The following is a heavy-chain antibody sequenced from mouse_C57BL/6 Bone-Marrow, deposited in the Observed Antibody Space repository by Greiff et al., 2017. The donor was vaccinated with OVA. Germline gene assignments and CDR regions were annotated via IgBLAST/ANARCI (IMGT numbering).Heavy chain of an antibody. CDR2: INPGNGGT. CDR3: AKNGYDPDYAMDY. J-gene: IGHJ4*01. V-gene: IGHV1-53*01. CDR1: GYTFTSYW. Sequence: QVQLQQPGTELVKPGASVKLSCKASGYTFTSYWMHWVKQRPGKGLEWIGNINPGNGGTNYNEKFKGKATLTVDKSSSTAYMQLSSLTSADSAVYYGAKNGYDPDYAMDYWGQGTSVTVSS. D-gene: IGHD2-2*01.